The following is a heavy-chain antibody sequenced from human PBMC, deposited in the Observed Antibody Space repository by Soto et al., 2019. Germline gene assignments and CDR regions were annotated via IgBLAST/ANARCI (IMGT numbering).Heavy chain of an antibody. V-gene: IGHV4-59*11. Sequence: QVQLQESGPGLVKPSETLSLSCTVSGGSISDHYWSWTRQSPGRGLERIGYIHHSGTTNYNPSLKRRVTMSMDTSKNQFSLKLNSVTAADTAIYYCARGGWYNDFWGQGTLVTVSS. CDR2: IHHSGTT. CDR3: ARGGWYNDF. CDR1: GGSISDHY. J-gene: IGHJ4*02. D-gene: IGHD6-19*01.